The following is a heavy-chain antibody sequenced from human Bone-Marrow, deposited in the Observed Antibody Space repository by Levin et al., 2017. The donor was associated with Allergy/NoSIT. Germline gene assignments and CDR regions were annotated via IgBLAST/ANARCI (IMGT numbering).Heavy chain of an antibody. J-gene: IGHJ6*02. CDR1: GGSISSYY. D-gene: IGHD2-21*01. Sequence: SETLSLTCTVSGGSISSYYWNWIRQPPGKGLEWIGYIYYSGNTNYNPSLKSRVTISVDTSKNQFSLKLSSVTAADTAVYYCARLKTGSPYYYYSMDVWGQGTTVTVSS. V-gene: IGHV4-59*08. CDR3: ARLKTGSPYYYYSMDV. CDR2: IYYSGNT.